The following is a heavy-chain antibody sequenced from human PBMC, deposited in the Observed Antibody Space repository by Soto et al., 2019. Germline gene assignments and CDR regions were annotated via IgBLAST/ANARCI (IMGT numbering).Heavy chain of an antibody. Sequence: GGSLRLSCAASGFTFSSYAMHWVRQAPGKGLEWVAVISYDGSNKYYADSVKGRFTISRDNSKNTLYLQMNSLRAEDTAVYYCARAPSNYNEYYVDYWGQGTLVTVSS. CDR1: GFTFSSYA. V-gene: IGHV3-30-3*01. CDR2: ISYDGSNK. CDR3: ARAPSNYNEYYVDY. D-gene: IGHD4-4*01. J-gene: IGHJ4*02.